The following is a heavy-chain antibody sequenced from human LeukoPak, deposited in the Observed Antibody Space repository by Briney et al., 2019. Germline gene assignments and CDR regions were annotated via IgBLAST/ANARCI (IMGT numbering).Heavy chain of an antibody. CDR2: VNPNSGYT. CDR3: VRGNSHYGMDV. V-gene: IGHV1-8*01. CDR1: GYTFINYD. J-gene: IGHJ6*02. Sequence: ASVNVSCKASGYTFINYDINWVRQATGQGLEWMGWVNPNSGYTGSVQKFQGRVTMTRDTYIDTAYMELSSLRSDDTAVYYCVRGNSHYGMDVWGQGTTVTVSS. D-gene: IGHD4-23*01.